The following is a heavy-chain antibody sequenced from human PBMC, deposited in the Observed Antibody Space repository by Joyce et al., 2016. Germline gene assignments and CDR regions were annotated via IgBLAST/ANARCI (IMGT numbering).Heavy chain of an antibody. V-gene: IGHV1-2*02. D-gene: IGHD1-26*01. CDR1: GYTFTGHY. CDR3: ARGGSKWVNWFDP. Sequence: QVQLVQSGPEVKKPGASVKVSCKTSGYTFTGHYLHWVRKAPGQGLEWLGWIRPDSGDTNYAQKFQGRITLTRDTSITTAYMELRWLRSDDTAAYYWARGGSKWVNWFDPWGQGTLVTV. J-gene: IGHJ5*02. CDR2: IRPDSGDT.